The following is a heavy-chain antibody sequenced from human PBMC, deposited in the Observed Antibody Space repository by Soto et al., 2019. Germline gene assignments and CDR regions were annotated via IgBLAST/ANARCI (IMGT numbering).Heavy chain of an antibody. CDR2: ISAYNGNT. D-gene: IGHD3-22*01. CDR1: GYTFTSYG. Sequence: ASVKVSCKASGYTFTSYGISWVRQAPGQGLEWMGWISAYNGNTNYAQKLQGRVTMTTDTSTSTAYMELRSLRSDDTAVYYCARDGWGEKGRYYDSSGYYYVFDGMDVWGQGTTVTVSS. V-gene: IGHV1-18*01. CDR3: ARDGWGEKGRYYDSSGYYYVFDGMDV. J-gene: IGHJ6*02.